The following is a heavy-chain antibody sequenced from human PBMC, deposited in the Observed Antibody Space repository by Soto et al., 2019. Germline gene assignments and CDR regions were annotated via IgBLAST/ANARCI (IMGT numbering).Heavy chain of an antibody. V-gene: IGHV4-4*02. D-gene: IGHD6-13*01. CDR3: ARKWIAAAGTGGLYYYYGMDV. CDR2: IYHSGST. CDR1: GGSISSSNW. J-gene: IGHJ6*02. Sequence: SETLSLTCAVSGGSISSSNWWSWVRQPPGKGLEWIGEIYHSGSTNYNPSLKSRVTISVDKSKNQFSLKLSSVTAADTAVYYCARKWIAAAGTGGLYYYYGMDVWGQGTTVTVSS.